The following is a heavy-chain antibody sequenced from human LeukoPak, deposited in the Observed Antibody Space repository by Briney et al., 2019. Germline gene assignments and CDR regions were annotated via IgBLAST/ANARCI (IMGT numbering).Heavy chain of an antibody. CDR2: IKSDGKT. Sequence: GGSLRLSCAASGFTFSSYGMHWVRQAPGKGLVWVSRIKSDGKTNYADSVKGRFTISRDNAKSTVSLQMDSLRAEDTGVYYCARAPSEVGGYYPEYFRHWGQGTLVTVSS. D-gene: IGHD3-22*01. V-gene: IGHV3-74*01. J-gene: IGHJ1*01. CDR1: GFTFSSYG. CDR3: ARAPSEVGGYYPEYFRH.